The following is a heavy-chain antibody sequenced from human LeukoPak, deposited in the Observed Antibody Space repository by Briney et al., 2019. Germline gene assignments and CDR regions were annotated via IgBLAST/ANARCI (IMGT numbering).Heavy chain of an antibody. CDR1: GFTFNNYA. CDR3: AKAGDSSGYYHFDY. CDR2: ISGSGGTT. J-gene: IGHJ4*02. D-gene: IGHD3-22*01. Sequence: GGSLRLSCAASGFTFNNYAMGWVRQAPGKGLEWVSVISGSGGTTYYADSVKGDFTIPRDNSKNTLRLQMNTLRAEDTAIYYCAKAGDSSGYYHFDYWGQGTLVTVSS. V-gene: IGHV3-23*01.